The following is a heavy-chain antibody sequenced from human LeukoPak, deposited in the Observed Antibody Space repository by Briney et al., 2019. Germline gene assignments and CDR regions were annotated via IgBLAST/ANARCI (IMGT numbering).Heavy chain of an antibody. J-gene: IGHJ4*02. Sequence: ASVKVSCKVSGYTLTELSMHWVRQAPGKGLEWMGGFDPEDGETIYAQKFQGRVTMTEDTSTDTAYMELSRLRSEDTAVYYCATIYDILTGYVLDYWGQGTLVTVSS. V-gene: IGHV1-24*01. CDR1: GYTLTELS. CDR2: FDPEDGET. CDR3: ATIYDILTGYVLDY. D-gene: IGHD3-9*01.